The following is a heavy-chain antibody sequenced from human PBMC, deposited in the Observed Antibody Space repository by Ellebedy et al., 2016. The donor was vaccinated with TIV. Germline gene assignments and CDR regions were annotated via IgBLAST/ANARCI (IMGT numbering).Heavy chain of an antibody. CDR2: INQGGSET. CDR1: GFTFSTYW. Sequence: GGSLRLSXAASGFTFSTYWMSWVRQAPGKGLEWVANINQGGSETYYVDSVKGRFTMSRDNAKNSLYLQLNSLRAEDTAVYYCAREVGGGGAYWGQGTLVTVSS. D-gene: IGHD2-21*01. CDR3: AREVGGGGAY. J-gene: IGHJ4*02. V-gene: IGHV3-7*01.